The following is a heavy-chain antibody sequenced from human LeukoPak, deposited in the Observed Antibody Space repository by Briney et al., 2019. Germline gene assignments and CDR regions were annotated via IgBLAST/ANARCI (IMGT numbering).Heavy chain of an antibody. D-gene: IGHD1-26*01. CDR1: GGSISGSGYY. J-gene: IGHJ4*02. Sequence: LETLSLTCTVSGGSISGSGYYWVWIRQPPGMGLEWIATIYYTGSTYYNPSLKSTVTISVDKSKNQFYLRLNSVTAADKAMYYCARLRSPGDFDYWGKGTLVTVSS. CDR2: IYYTGST. V-gene: IGHV4-39*07. CDR3: ARLRSPGDFDY.